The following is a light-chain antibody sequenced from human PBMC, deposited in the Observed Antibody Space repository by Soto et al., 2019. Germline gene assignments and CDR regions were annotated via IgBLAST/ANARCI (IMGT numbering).Light chain of an antibody. J-gene: IGKJ2*01. V-gene: IGKV3-11*01. CDR2: GAS. Sequence: EIVLTQSPATLSLSPGEGATLSCRASQNVSNSLAWFQQKPGQAPRLLIYGASNRATDIPARFSGSGSGTDFTLTISSLEPEDSAVYYCQQRRNWPRTFGQGTKLEIK. CDR1: QNVSNS. CDR3: QQRRNWPRT.